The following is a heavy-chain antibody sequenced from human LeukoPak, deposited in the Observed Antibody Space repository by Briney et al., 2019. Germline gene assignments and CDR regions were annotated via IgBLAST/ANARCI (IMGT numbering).Heavy chain of an antibody. CDR2: ISGSGGST. J-gene: IGHJ4*02. D-gene: IGHD3-22*01. V-gene: IGHV3-23*01. CDR1: GFTFSSYA. Sequence: GALRPSFATSGFTFSSYAMSWVRQAPGKGVGWVSAISGSGGSTYYADSVKGRFTISRDNSKNTLYLQMNSLRAEDTAVYYCAKAVKGVVPWYWGQGTLVTVSS. CDR3: AKAVKGVVPWY.